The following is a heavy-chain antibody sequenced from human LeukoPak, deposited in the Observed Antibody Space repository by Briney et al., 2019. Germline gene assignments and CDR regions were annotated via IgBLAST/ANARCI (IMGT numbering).Heavy chain of an antibody. J-gene: IGHJ4*02. D-gene: IGHD4-17*01. V-gene: IGHV3-21*04. CDR3: AKGRTSVTPRHFDY. Sequence: GGSLRLSCAASGFTFSSYSMNWVRQAPGKGLEWVSSISSSSSYIYYADSVKGRFTISRDNSKNTLYLQMNSLRAEDTAVYYCAKGRTSVTPRHFDYWGQGTLVTVSS. CDR1: GFTFSSYS. CDR2: ISSSSSYI.